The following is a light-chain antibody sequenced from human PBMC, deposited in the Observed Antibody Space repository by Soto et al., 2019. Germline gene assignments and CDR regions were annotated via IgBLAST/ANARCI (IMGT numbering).Light chain of an antibody. CDR3: QQYNNWPQT. CDR1: QSVSSN. J-gene: IGKJ1*01. CDR2: GAS. Sequence: EIVMTQSPATLSVSPGERATLSCRASQSVSSNLAWYQQKPGQAPRLLIYGASTRATGIPARFSGSGSGTEFTLIISSLQSEDFAVYYCQQYNNWPQTFGQGTKVDNK. V-gene: IGKV3-15*01.